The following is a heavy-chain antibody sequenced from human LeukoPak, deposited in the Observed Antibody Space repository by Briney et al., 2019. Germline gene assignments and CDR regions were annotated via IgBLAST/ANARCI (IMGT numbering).Heavy chain of an antibody. D-gene: IGHD6-13*01. V-gene: IGHV4-4*07. J-gene: IGHJ5*02. CDR1: GGSISSYY. CDR3: ARSGSRSWFDP. CDR2: IYTSGST. Sequence: SETLSLTCTVSGGSISSYYWSWIRQPAGKGLEWIGRIYTSGSTNYNPSLKSRVTMSVDTSKNQFALKLSSVGAADTGVYYCARSGSRSWFDPWGQGTLVTVSS.